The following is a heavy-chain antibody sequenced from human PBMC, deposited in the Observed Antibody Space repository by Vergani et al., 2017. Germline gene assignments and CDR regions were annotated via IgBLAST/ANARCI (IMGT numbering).Heavy chain of an antibody. CDR3: ARSSLLSDAFDI. Sequence: QVQLVQSGAEVKKPGSSVKVSCKASGGTFSSYTISWVRQAPGQGLEWMGWINPNSGGTNYAQKFQGWVTMTRDTSISTAYMELSRLRSDDTAVYYCARSSLLSDAFDIWGQGTMVTVSS. CDR1: GGTFSSYT. CDR2: INPNSGGT. J-gene: IGHJ3*02. D-gene: IGHD1-26*01. V-gene: IGHV1-2*04.